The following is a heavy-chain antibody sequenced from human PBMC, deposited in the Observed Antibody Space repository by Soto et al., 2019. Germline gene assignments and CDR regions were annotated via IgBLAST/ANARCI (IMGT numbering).Heavy chain of an antibody. CDR1: GYTFTNYP. CDR3: GRESSGSGWSFDF. Sequence: QVQLVQSGAEVKKPGASVKVSCKASGYTFTNYPITWVRQAPGQGLGWMGSINTYNQNTIYAQKFQGRVTMTTDTSTSTSYLELGSLRSDDTAVYYCGRESSGSGWSFDFWGQGSLVTVSS. CDR2: INTYNQNT. J-gene: IGHJ4*02. D-gene: IGHD6-19*01. V-gene: IGHV1-18*04.